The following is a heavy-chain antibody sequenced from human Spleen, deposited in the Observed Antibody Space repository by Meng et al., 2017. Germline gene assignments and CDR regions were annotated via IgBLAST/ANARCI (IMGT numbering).Heavy chain of an antibody. V-gene: IGHV3-15*01. Sequence: GESLKISCAASGFTFSNAWMNWVRQAPGKGLEWVGRIKNKAYGGTTDYAAPVKGRFIISRDDSKNTLYLQLDSLKTEDTALYYCSSNWDYYYYGMDLWGQGTTVTVSS. CDR3: SSNWDYYYYGMDL. J-gene: IGHJ6*02. D-gene: IGHD7-27*01. CDR2: IKNKAYGGTT. CDR1: GFTFSNAW.